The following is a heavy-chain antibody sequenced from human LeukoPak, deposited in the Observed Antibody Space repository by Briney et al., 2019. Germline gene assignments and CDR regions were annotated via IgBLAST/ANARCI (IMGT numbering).Heavy chain of an antibody. CDR1: GGSISSYY. V-gene: IGHV4-59*01. D-gene: IGHD5-18*01. CDR2: IYYSGST. Sequence: SETLSLTCTVSGGSISSYYWSWIRQPPGKGLGWIGYIYYSGSTNYNPSLKSRVTISVDTSKNHFSLKLSPVTAADTAVYYCARTTEGGYTYDYFYYYYMDVWGKGTTVTISS. CDR3: ARTTEGGYTYDYFYYYYMDV. J-gene: IGHJ6*03.